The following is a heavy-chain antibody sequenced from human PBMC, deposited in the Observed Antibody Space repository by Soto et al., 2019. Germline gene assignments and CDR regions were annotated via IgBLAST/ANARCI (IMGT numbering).Heavy chain of an antibody. Sequence: GESLKISCKGSGYSFTSYWIGWVRQMPGKGLEWMGIIYPGDSDTRYSPSFQGQVTISADKSISTAYLQWSSLKASDTAMYYCARQQYSSSWSWCYYYGMDVWGHGTTVTVSS. V-gene: IGHV5-51*01. CDR3: ARQQYSSSWSWCYYYGMDV. D-gene: IGHD6-13*01. CDR2: IYPGDSDT. J-gene: IGHJ6*02. CDR1: GYSFTSYW.